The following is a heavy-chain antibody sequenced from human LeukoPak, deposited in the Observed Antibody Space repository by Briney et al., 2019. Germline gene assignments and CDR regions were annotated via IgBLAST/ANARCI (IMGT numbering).Heavy chain of an antibody. Sequence: PSETMSLTCAVYGGSFSGYYWGWIRQPPGKGLEWNGEINHSGSTNYNPSLKRRVTIPVDTSKHQFSLKLSSVTAADTAVYYCARFTVVTHGFDYWGQGTLVTVSS. CDR3: ARFTVVTHGFDY. D-gene: IGHD4-23*01. CDR1: GGSFSGYY. V-gene: IGHV4-34*01. J-gene: IGHJ4*02. CDR2: INHSGST.